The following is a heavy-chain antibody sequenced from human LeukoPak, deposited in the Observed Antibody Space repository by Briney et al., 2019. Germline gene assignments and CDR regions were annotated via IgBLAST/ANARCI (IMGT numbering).Heavy chain of an antibody. D-gene: IGHD5-24*01. CDR2: ISYSWTT. CDR3: ARTSRDGNNWKYFDY. Sequence: SETLSLTCTVSGGSISGSYWSCIPQPPGNGLEYISYISYSWTTNYNPSFKSRVTISVDTSKNHCSLKLRSVTAAATPIYSCARTSRDGNNWKYFDYWGQGTLVTVSS. V-gene: IGHV4-59*01. CDR1: GGSISGSY. J-gene: IGHJ4*02.